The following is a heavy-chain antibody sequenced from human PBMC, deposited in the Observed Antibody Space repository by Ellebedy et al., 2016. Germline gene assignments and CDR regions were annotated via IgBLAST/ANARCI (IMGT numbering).Heavy chain of an antibody. D-gene: IGHD3-16*01. Sequence: GGSLRLXXAASGSTFSGYTMNWVRQAPGKGLEWVSSISSSGSNIFYADSVKGRFTISRDNAKNSLFLQMNSLRFEDTAVYYCARGVGGTSLNWFDPWGQGTLVTVSS. V-gene: IGHV3-21*01. CDR2: ISSSGSNI. CDR3: ARGVGGTSLNWFDP. J-gene: IGHJ5*02. CDR1: GSTFSGYT.